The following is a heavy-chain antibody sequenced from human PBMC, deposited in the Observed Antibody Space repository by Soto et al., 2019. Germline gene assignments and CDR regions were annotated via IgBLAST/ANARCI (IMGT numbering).Heavy chain of an antibody. CDR2: VNPSGGHT. V-gene: IGHV1-46*01. D-gene: IGHD2-21*02. J-gene: IGHJ4*02. Sequence: QVQLVQSGAEVKKPGASVKVSCKASGDTFTDYYIHWVRQAPGQGLEWMGTVNPSGGHTTYAQHSLCXXTXARDTSTSRLYMELTSLTSEDTAIYYCARGGHVVVVTAALDYWGQGTLVTVSS. CDR1: GDTFTDYY. CDR3: ARGGHVVVVTAALDY.